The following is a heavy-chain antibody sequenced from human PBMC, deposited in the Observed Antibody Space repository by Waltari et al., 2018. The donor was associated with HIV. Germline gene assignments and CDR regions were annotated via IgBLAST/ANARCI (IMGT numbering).Heavy chain of an antibody. J-gene: IGHJ6*02. CDR2: MHGDGIST. CDR1: GFTFRRYW. Sequence: EVQLVASGGGLVQPGGSLRLSCAPSGFTFRRYWMHWVRPAPGKGLVWVSLMHGDGISTRDADFVQGRVARCSDNAKNTLYLEMNRLRAEDAAVYYGERREATVVPGVYYYGMDVWGQGTTVTVSS. V-gene: IGHV3-74*01. CDR3: ERREATVVPGVYYYGMDV. D-gene: IGHD3-10*01.